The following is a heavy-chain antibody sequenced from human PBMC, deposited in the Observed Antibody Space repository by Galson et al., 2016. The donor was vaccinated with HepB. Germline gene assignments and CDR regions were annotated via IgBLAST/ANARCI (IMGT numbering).Heavy chain of an antibody. Sequence: PALVKPTQTVTLTCTFSGFSLNTRGMCVSWIRQPPGKALEWLALIDWEDDKYYRTSLKTRLTISKDTSKNQVVLTVANMDPVDTATYYCARTQTSVTTSYYFDNWGQGTLVTVSS. CDR3: ARTQTSVTTSYYFDN. D-gene: IGHD4-17*01. J-gene: IGHJ4*02. CDR2: IDWEDDK. V-gene: IGHV2-70*01. CDR1: GFSLNTRGMC.